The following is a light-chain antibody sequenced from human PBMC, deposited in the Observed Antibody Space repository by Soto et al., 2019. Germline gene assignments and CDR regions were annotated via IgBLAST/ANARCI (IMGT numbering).Light chain of an antibody. J-gene: IGKJ1*01. CDR1: RSVSRY. Sequence: EIVLTQSPATLSLSPVERGTLSFMASRSVSRYLAWYQQKPGQAPRLLIYDTSYRAAGIPDRFSGSGSGTDFTLTISRLEPEDFAVYYCQQYAGSLWKCGQGTKGDI. V-gene: IGKV3-20*01. CDR2: DTS. CDR3: QQYAGSLWK.